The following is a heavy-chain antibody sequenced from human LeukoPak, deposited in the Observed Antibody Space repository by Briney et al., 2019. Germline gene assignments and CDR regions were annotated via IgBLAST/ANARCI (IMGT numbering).Heavy chain of an antibody. CDR1: GGTFSSYT. Sequence: ASVKVSCKASGGTFSSYTINWVRQATGQGLEWMGWMNPNSGNTGYAQKFQGRVTITRNTSISTAYMELSSLRSEDTAVYYCTIFGVVGPDYWGQGTLVTVSS. J-gene: IGHJ4*02. D-gene: IGHD3-3*01. V-gene: IGHV1-8*01. CDR3: TIFGVVGPDY. CDR2: MNPNSGNT.